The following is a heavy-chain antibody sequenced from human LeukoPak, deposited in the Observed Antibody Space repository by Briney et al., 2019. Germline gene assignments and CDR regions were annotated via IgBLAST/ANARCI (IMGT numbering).Heavy chain of an antibody. J-gene: IGHJ4*02. CDR1: GGSISSGGYS. CDR3: ASRDFYYYGTGKDY. Sequence: SETLSLTCAVSGGSISSGGYSWSWIRQPPGKGLEWIGYIYHSESTYYNPSLKSRVTISVDRSKSQFSLKLSSVTAADTAVYYCASRDFYYYGTGKDYWGQGTLVTVSS. CDR2: IYHSEST. V-gene: IGHV4-30-2*01. D-gene: IGHD3-10*01.